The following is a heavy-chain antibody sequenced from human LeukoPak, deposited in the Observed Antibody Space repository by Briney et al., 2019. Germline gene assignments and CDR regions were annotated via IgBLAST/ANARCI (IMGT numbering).Heavy chain of an antibody. D-gene: IGHD2-2*02. V-gene: IGHV1-8*01. CDR3: ARGTHCSSTCCYIGSGFYYYYGMDV. CDR1: GYTFTSYD. CDR2: MNPNSGNT. Sequence: ASVKVSCKASGYTFTSYDINWVRQATGQGLEWMGWMNPNSGNTGYAQKFQGRVTMTRNTSISTAYMELSSLRSEDTAVYYCARGTHCSSTCCYIGSGFYYYYGMDVWGQGTTVTVSS. J-gene: IGHJ6*02.